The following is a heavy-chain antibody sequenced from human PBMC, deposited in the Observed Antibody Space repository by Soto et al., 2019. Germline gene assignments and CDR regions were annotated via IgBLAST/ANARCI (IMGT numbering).Heavy chain of an antibody. Sequence: EVQLVESGGDLVKPGGSLRLSCAASGFTFNNAWMNWVRQAPGKGLEWVGRLKSKTDGGTIDYAAPVKGRFTISGDDSKNALFLQMNNLKIEDTAVYYCTTKEELRVFPYYFDYWGQGTLVTVSS. CDR2: LKSKTDGGTI. D-gene: IGHD3-10*01. V-gene: IGHV3-15*07. CDR3: TTKEELRVFPYYFDY. CDR1: GFTFNNAW. J-gene: IGHJ4*02.